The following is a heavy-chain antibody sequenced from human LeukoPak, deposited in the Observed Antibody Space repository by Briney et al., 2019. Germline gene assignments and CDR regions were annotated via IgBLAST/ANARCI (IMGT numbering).Heavy chain of an antibody. CDR2: ISGSGSST. V-gene: IGHV3-23*01. J-gene: IGHJ4*02. CDR3: AKSQLGWEPADY. Sequence: GGSLRLSCAASGFTFSSYVMSWVRQAPGKGLEWVSGISGSGSSTYYADSVKGRFTISRDNSKNTLYLQMNSLRAEDTAVYYCAKSQLGWEPADYWGQGTLVTVSS. CDR1: GFTFSSYV. D-gene: IGHD1-26*01.